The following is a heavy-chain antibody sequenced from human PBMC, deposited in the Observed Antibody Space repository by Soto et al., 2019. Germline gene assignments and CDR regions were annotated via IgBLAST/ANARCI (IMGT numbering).Heavy chain of an antibody. CDR1: GYTLKGYY. CDR2: VNPDSGAT. Sequence: ASVKVSCKASGYTLKGYYMHWVRQAPGQGLEWMGWVNPDSGATNYTQKFQGRVTMTRDTSITTAYMELSRLTSDDTAVYYCARGTPYYDFWSGYAFDHWGQGTLVTVSS. D-gene: IGHD3-3*01. J-gene: IGHJ4*02. V-gene: IGHV1-2*02. CDR3: ARGTPYYDFWSGYAFDH.